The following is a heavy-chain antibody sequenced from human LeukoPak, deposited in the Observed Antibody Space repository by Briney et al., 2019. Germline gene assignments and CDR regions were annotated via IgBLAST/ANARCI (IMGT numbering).Heavy chain of an antibody. J-gene: IGHJ5*02. CDR3: ARTVVLARAITMIVVPLWFDP. CDR2: ISAYNGNT. D-gene: IGHD3-22*01. Sequence: ASVKVSCKASGYTFTSYGISWVRQAPGQGLEWMGWISAYNGNTNYAQKLQGRVAMTTDTSTSTAYMELRSLRSDDTAVYYCARTVVLARAITMIVVPLWFDPWGQGTLVPVSS. V-gene: IGHV1-18*01. CDR1: GYTFTSYG.